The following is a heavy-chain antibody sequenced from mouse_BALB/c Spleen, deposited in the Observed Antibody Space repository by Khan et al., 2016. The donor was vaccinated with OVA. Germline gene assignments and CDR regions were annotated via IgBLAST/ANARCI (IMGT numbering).Heavy chain of an antibody. V-gene: IGHV5-15*02. CDR3: TRGGFAY. CDR2: ISSVAYSI. Sequence: EVELVESGGGLVQPGGSRKLSCAASGFTFIDYGMAWVRQTPGKGPAWIAFISSVAYSIYYADTVTGRFTISREHAKNPLYLEMSSLRSDDTAMYYCTRGGFAYWGQGTLVTVSA. J-gene: IGHJ3*01. CDR1: GFTFIDYG.